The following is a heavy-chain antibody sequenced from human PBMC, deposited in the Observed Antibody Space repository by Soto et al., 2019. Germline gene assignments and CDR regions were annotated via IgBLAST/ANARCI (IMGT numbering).Heavy chain of an antibody. D-gene: IGHD5-12*01. J-gene: IGHJ4*02. Sequence: PSEALSPTSSNFGRAFSAFYWSRIRQPPGWGLEWIGEINHSGSTNYNPSLKSRVTISVDTSKNQFSLKLSSVTAADTAVYYCARGRYDVDIVATIWETPLYFDYWGQG. CDR3: ARGRYDVDIVATIWETPLYFDY. CDR2: INHSGST. V-gene: IGHV4-34*01. CDR1: GRAFSAFY.